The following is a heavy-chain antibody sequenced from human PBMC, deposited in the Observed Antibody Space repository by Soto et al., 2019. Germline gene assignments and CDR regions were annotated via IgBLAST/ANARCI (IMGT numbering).Heavy chain of an antibody. CDR2: ISSSGSTI. CDR1: VFTFSDYY. Sequence: GGSLRLSCAASVFTFSDYYMSWIRQAPGKGLEWVSYISSSGSTIYYADSVKGRFTISRDNAKNSLYLQMNSLRAEDTAVYYCARERGAYSSSWYYYYYYGMDVWGQGTTVTVSS. CDR3: ARERGAYSSSWYYYYYYGMDV. D-gene: IGHD6-13*01. J-gene: IGHJ6*02. V-gene: IGHV3-11*01.